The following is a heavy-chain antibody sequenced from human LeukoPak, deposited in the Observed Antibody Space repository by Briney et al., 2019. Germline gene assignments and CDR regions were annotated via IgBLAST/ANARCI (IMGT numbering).Heavy chain of an antibody. V-gene: IGHV1-2*02. J-gene: IGHJ6*02. CDR2: INPITGAT. Sequence: ASVKVSCKASTYTFTGYYMHWVRQAPGQGLEWMGWINPITGATNYAQKFQGRVTMTRDTSISTVYMELTRLKSDDTAVYYCARSNNCTYGVCSVVSIYYGMDFWGQGTTVTVSS. D-gene: IGHD2-8*01. CDR1: TYTFTGYY. CDR3: ARSNNCTYGVCSVVSIYYGMDF.